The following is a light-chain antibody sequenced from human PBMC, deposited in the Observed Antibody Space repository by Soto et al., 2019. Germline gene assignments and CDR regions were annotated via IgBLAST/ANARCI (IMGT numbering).Light chain of an antibody. J-gene: IGKJ1*01. Sequence: EIVLTQSPGALSLSPGERATLSCGASQSVSSSYVAWYQQKPGQAPRLLLYGASTRATGIPDRFSGSGSGTDFTLSISRLEPEDFAVYYCQQYGSSPRTFGQGTKVEIK. CDR3: QQYGSSPRT. CDR2: GAS. V-gene: IGKV3-20*01. CDR1: QSVSSSY.